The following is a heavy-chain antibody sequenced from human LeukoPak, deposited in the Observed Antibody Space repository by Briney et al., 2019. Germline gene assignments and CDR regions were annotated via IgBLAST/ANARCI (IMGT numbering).Heavy chain of an antibody. CDR1: GGSFISYA. V-gene: IGHV1-69*06. J-gene: IGHJ3*02. D-gene: IGHD3-16*01. CDR3: ARALPDALGGIGNAFDI. CDR2: IIPIFGTA. Sequence: SVKDTCKASGGSFISYAISWVRQDLGQGLEWMGGIIPIFGTANYAQKFQGRVTITADKSTSTAYMELSSLRSEDTAVYYCARALPDALGGIGNAFDIWGQGTMVTVSS.